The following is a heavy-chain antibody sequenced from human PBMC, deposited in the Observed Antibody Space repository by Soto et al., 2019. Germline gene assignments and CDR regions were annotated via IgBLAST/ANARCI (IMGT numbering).Heavy chain of an antibody. CDR3: ARGGIVVVVAARDAFDI. J-gene: IGHJ3*02. CDR2: IYYSGST. Sequence: QVQLQESGPGLVKPSQTLSLTCTVSGGSISSGGYYWSWIRQHPGKGLEWIGYIYYSGSTYYNPSLKIQVTISVDTSQNQFSLKLSSGTAADTAVYYCARGGIVVVVAARDAFDIWGQGTMVTVSS. D-gene: IGHD2-15*01. V-gene: IGHV4-31*01. CDR1: GGSISSGGYY.